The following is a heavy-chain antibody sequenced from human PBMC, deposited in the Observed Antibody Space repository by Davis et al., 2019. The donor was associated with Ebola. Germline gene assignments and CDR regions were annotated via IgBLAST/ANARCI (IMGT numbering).Heavy chain of an antibody. J-gene: IGHJ4*02. CDR3: ARGTDGYNPGGYFDS. D-gene: IGHD5-24*01. Sequence: GESLKISRQGSGYSFTSHWIVWVRQMPGKGLECMGIIFPGDSDTRYSPSFQGQVTISADKSISTAYLQWSSLKASDTAMYYCARGTDGYNPGGYFDSWGQGTLVTVSS. CDR2: IFPGDSDT. CDR1: GYSFTSHW. V-gene: IGHV5-51*01.